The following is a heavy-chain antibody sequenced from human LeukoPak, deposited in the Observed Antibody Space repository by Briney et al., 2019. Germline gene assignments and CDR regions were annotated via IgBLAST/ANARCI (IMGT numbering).Heavy chain of an antibody. CDR2: ISWNSGSI. CDR1: GFTFDDYA. V-gene: IGHV3-9*01. Sequence: GGSLRLSCAASGFTFDDYAMHWVRQAPGKGLEWVSGISWNSGSIDYADSVKGRFTISRDNSKNTLYLQMNSLRAEDTAVYYCAKGLSGFGRSIAVAGTWGQGTLVTVSS. J-gene: IGHJ4*02. D-gene: IGHD6-19*01. CDR3: AKGLSGFGRSIAVAGT.